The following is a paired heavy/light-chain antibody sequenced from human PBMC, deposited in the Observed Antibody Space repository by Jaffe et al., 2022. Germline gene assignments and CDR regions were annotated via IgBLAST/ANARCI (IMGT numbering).Heavy chain of an antibody. CDR1: DDSITDASYY. D-gene: IGHD5-18*01. Sequence: QVQLQESGPGLVKPSETLSLTCSISDDSITDASYYWNWIRQPAGKGLEWIGRVYSSGITHYSPSLKSRVIISRDTAKNQFSLNLRSVTAADTAVYFCARGTDGYGGPSDAFDLWGQGTVVAVSS. V-gene: IGHV4-61*02. J-gene: IGHJ3*01. CDR2: VYSSGIT. CDR3: ARGTDGYGGPSDAFDL.
Light chain of an antibody. J-gene: IGKJ2*01. CDR1: QTIGIY. CDR2: AAS. V-gene: IGKV1-39*01. Sequence: DIQLTQSPASLSASVGDRVTITCRSGQTIGIYLNWYHQRPGKAPKLLIYAASTLQSGVPSRFSGSGSETDFSLTVTDVQPEDYGTYYCQQSFASPRTFGQGTRLDI. CDR3: QQSFASPRT.